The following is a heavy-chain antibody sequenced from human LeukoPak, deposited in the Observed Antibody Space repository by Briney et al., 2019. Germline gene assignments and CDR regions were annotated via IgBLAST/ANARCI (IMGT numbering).Heavy chain of an antibody. V-gene: IGHV4-39*07. CDR2: IYYSGST. CDR1: GGSISSSSYY. J-gene: IGHJ3*02. CDR3: ARTKMIVVVNGPDAFDI. Sequence: SETLSLTCTVSGGSISSSSYYWGWIRQSPGKGLEWIGSIYYSGSTYYNPSLKSRVTISVDTSKNQFSLKLSSVTAADTAVYYCARTKMIVVVNGPDAFDIWGQGTMVTVSS. D-gene: IGHD3-22*01.